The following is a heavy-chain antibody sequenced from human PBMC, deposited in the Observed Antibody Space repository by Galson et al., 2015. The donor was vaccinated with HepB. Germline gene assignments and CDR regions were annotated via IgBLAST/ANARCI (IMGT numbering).Heavy chain of an antibody. CDR3: ARDTWIQLWLLRGHYFDY. Sequence: SLRLSCAASGFTFSDYYMSWIRQAPGKGLEWVANIKQDGSEKYYVDSVKGRFTISRDNAKNSLYLQMNSLRAEDTAVYYCARDTWIQLWLLRGHYFDYWGQGTLVTVSS. CDR1: GFTFSDYY. V-gene: IGHV3-7*01. CDR2: IKQDGSEK. J-gene: IGHJ4*02. D-gene: IGHD5-18*01.